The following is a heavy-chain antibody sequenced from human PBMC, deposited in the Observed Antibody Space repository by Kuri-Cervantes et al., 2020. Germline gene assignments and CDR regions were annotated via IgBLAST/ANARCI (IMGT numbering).Heavy chain of an antibody. CDR2: ISSSSSYI. J-gene: IGHJ2*01. Sequence: GESLKISCAASGFTFSSYNMNWVRQAPGKGLEWVSSISSSSSYIYYADSVKGRFIISRDNSRNTLYLQTNSLRAEDTAVYYCATDRRWPSGYLDLWGRGTLVTVSS. V-gene: IGHV3-21*01. D-gene: IGHD3-16*02. CDR1: GFTFSSYN. CDR3: ATDRRWPSGYLDL.